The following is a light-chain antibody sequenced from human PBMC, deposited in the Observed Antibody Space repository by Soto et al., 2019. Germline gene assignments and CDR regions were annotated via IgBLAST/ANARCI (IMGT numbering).Light chain of an antibody. CDR2: DVS. J-gene: IGLJ1*01. CDR1: SSDVGGHNS. CDR3: SSFTSSVTYV. Sequence: SALTPPASVSGSPGQSITISCTGPSSDVGGHNSVSWYRQDPGKAPKLMIYDVSNRPSGVSDRFSGSKSGNTASLTISGLQIEDEADYYCSSFTSSVTYVFGTGTKVTVL. V-gene: IGLV2-14*01.